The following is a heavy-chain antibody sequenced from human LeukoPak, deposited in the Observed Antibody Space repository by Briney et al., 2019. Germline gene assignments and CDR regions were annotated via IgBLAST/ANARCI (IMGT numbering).Heavy chain of an antibody. CDR1: GGSISSYY. CDR3: ARSIVVVAFDY. Sequence: SETLSLTCTVSGGSISSYYWSWIRQPPGKGLEWIGYIYYSGSTNYNPSLKSRVTISVDTSKNQFSLKLSSVTAADTAVYYCARSIVVVAFDYRGQGTLVTVSS. CDR2: IYYSGST. J-gene: IGHJ4*02. D-gene: IGHD3-22*01. V-gene: IGHV4-59*01.